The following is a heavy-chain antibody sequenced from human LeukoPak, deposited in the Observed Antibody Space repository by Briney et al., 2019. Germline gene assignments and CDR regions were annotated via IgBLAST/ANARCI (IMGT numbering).Heavy chain of an antibody. CDR3: ASFRVAWYYDSSGYYHFDY. J-gene: IGHJ4*02. D-gene: IGHD3-22*01. CDR1: GGSISSSSYY. Sequence: WETLSLTCTVSGGSISSSSYYWGWIRQPPGKGLERIGSIYYSGSTYYNPSLKSRVTISVDTSKNQFSLKLSSVTAADTAVYYCASFRVAWYYDSSGYYHFDYWGQGTLVTVSS. V-gene: IGHV4-39*01. CDR2: IYYSGST.